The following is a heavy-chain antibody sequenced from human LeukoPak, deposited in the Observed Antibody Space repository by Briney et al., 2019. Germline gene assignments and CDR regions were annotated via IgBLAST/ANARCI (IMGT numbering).Heavy chain of an antibody. J-gene: IGHJ4*02. CDR2: ISAYNGNT. D-gene: IGHD2-2*01. CDR1: GYTFSTCA. CDR3: ARDDRGSCSSTTCPYFDY. V-gene: IGHV1-18*01. Sequence: AASVKVSCKASGYTFSTCAIRWVRQAPGQGLEWMGWISAYNGNTIYAQKFQGRVTMTTDTSTDTAYMELRSLRSDDTAVYYCARDDRGSCSSTTCPYFDYWGQGTLVTVSS.